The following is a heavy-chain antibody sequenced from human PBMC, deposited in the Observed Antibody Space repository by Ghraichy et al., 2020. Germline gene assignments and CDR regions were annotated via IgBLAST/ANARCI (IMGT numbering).Heavy chain of an antibody. CDR3: AISSGFYFGAFDS. J-gene: IGHJ4*02. V-gene: IGHV1-2*06. Sequence: ASVKVSCKASGHTFTGYYFHWVRQAPGQGLEWMGRINPNTGGTNYARKFQGRATVTRDASMKTAYMELTRLRSDDTATYYCAISSGFYFGAFDSWGPGSLVTVSS. CDR2: INPNTGGT. D-gene: IGHD3-22*01. CDR1: GHTFTGYY.